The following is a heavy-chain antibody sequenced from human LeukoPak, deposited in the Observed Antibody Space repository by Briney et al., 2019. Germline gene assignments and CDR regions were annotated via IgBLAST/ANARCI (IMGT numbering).Heavy chain of an antibody. CDR2: IIPILGIA. J-gene: IGHJ5*02. Sequence: GASVKVSCKASGGTFSSYASSWVRQAPGQGLEWMGRIIPILGIANYAQKFQGRVTITADKSTSTAYMELSSLRSEDTAVYYCAREGYYKTTTSTFDPWGQGTLVTVSP. V-gene: IGHV1-69*04. D-gene: IGHD2/OR15-2a*01. CDR1: GGTFSSYA. CDR3: AREGYYKTTTSTFDP.